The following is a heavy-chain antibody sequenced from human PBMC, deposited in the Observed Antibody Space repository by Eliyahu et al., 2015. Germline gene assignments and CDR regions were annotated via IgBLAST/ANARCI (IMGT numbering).Heavy chain of an antibody. J-gene: IGHJ6*02. V-gene: IGHV3-72*01. Sequence: EVQLVESGGGLVQPGGSLXLSCXASGFTFSDHYMDWVRQAPGKGLEWVGHIRSKATSYTTEYAASVKGRFTISRDDSKNSLYLQMNSLKTDDTAVYYCVRDAGGFDVWGQGTTVTVSS. CDR2: IRSKATSYTT. CDR1: GFTFSDHY. D-gene: IGHD3-16*01. CDR3: VRDAGGFDV.